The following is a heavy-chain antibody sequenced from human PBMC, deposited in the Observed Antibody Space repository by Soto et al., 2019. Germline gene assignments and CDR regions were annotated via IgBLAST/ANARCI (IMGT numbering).Heavy chain of an antibody. Sequence: EVQLVESGGGLVQPGGSLRLSCAASGFTFSSYDMHWVRQATGKGLEWVSAIGTAGDTYYAGSVKGRFTISRENAKNSLYRQMNSLRAGDTAVYYCARGVTMVRGVIIDWFDHWGQGTLVTVSS. CDR3: ARGVTMVRGVIIDWFDH. D-gene: IGHD3-10*01. J-gene: IGHJ5*02. CDR2: IGTAGDT. CDR1: GFTFSSYD. V-gene: IGHV3-13*04.